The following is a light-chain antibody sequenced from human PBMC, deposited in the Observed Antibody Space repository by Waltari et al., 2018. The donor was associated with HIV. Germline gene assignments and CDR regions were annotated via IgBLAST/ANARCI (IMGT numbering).Light chain of an antibody. CDR3: QAWDSTVAV. CDR1: KLDNQY. Sequence: SYELTQPPSLSVSPGQTASIPRSGNKLDNQYVCWYHQRPGQYPVWVSYQDTKRPSDIPERFSGSSSGDTATLTISETQTVDEGDYCCQAWDSTVAVFGGETRLTVL. V-gene: IGLV3-1*01. CDR2: QDT. J-gene: IGLJ2*01.